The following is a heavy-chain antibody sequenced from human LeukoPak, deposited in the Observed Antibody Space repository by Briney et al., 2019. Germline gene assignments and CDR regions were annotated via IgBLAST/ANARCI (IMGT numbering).Heavy chain of an antibody. Sequence: GGSLRLSCVASGFTFSSYALTWVRQAPGKGLEWVSGLSGSAGSPYYADSVKGRFTISRDNSKNTLFLQMNNLRAEDTAIYYCTKVASSGSCYQSDYWGQGTLVTVSS. J-gene: IGHJ4*02. CDR3: TKVASSGSCYQSDY. D-gene: IGHD2-15*01. CDR2: LSGSAGSP. V-gene: IGHV3-23*01. CDR1: GFTFSSYA.